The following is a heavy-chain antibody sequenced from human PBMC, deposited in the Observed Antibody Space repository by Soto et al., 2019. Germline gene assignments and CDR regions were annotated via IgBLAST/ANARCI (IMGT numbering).Heavy chain of an antibody. CDR1: GFTFSSYA. D-gene: IGHD3-16*01. CDR3: AKHRWGSFCFDY. Sequence: EVQLLESGGGLVQPGGSLRLSFAASGFTFSSYAMSWVRQAPGKGLEWVSAISDSADNTYYADSVKGRFTISRDNSRNTLYLQLSSLRAEDTAVYYCAKHRWGSFCFDYWGQGTLVTVSS. V-gene: IGHV3-23*01. J-gene: IGHJ4*02. CDR2: ISDSADNT.